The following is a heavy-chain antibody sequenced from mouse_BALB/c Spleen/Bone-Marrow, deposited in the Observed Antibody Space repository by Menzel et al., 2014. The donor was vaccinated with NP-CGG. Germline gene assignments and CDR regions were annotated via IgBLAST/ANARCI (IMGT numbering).Heavy chain of an antibody. Sequence: EVKVVESGGGLVQPGGSLRLSCATSGFTFTDYYMSWVRQPPGKALEWLGFIRNKANGYTTEYSASVKGRFTISRDNSQGILYLQMYTLRAEGSATYYCARDRAARATGYYFDYWGQGTTLTVSS. J-gene: IGHJ2*01. CDR2: IRNKANGYTT. CDR3: ARDRAARATGYYFDY. CDR1: GFTFTDYY. V-gene: IGHV7-3*02. D-gene: IGHD3-1*01.